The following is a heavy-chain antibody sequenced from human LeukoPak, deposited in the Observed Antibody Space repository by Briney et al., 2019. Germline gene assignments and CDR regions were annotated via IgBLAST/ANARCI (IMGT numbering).Heavy chain of an antibody. D-gene: IGHD6-13*01. CDR3: ARGADSSSWFASPDF. Sequence: ASVKVSCKASGYTFTDYYMHWVRQAPGQGLEWMGWIDPNSGGTNYAQKFQGRVTMTRDTSISTAYMELSRLRSDDTAVYYCARGADSSSWFASPDFWGQGTLVTVSS. CDR2: IDPNSGGT. V-gene: IGHV1-2*02. J-gene: IGHJ4*02. CDR1: GYTFTDYY.